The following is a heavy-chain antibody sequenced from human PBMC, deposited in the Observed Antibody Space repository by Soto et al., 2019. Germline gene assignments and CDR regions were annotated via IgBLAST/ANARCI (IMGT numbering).Heavy chain of an antibody. D-gene: IGHD6-19*01. CDR1: GFTFGSYA. V-gene: IGHV3-23*01. Sequence: EVQLLESGGGLVQPGGSLRLSCEASGFTFGSYAMTWVRQAPGKGLEWVSTISGSGGRAYYADSVKGRFTFSRDNSKNTLYLQMNSLRAEDTAVYYCVKDRWGSTSGYFDYWGQGTLLTVSS. CDR2: ISGSGGRA. CDR3: VKDRWGSTSGYFDY. J-gene: IGHJ4*02.